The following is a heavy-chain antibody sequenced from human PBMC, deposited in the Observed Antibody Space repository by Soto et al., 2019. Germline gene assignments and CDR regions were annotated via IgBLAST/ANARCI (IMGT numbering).Heavy chain of an antibody. CDR3: DRGMTTVTTFDY. Sequence: QLQLQESGSGLVKPSQTLSLTCAVSGGSISSGGYSWSWIRHPPGKGLECIGYIYHSGSTYYNPSLKGRVTISVDRSKNQFSLKLSSVTAADTAVYYCDRGMTTVTTFDYWGQGTLVTVSS. V-gene: IGHV4-30-2*01. J-gene: IGHJ4*02. D-gene: IGHD4-17*01. CDR1: GGSISSGGYS. CDR2: IYHSGST.